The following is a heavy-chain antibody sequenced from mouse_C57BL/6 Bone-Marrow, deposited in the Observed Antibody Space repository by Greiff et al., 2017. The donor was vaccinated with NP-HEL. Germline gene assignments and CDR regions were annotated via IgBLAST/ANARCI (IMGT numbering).Heavy chain of an antibody. Sequence: QVQLQQSGAELARPGASVKLSCKASGYTFTSYGISWVKQRPGQGLEWIGEIYPRSGNTYYNEKFKGKATLTADKSSSTAYMELRSLTSEDAAVYFCARDVRGFAYWGQGTLVTVSA. J-gene: IGHJ3*01. CDR2: IYPRSGNT. CDR3: ARDVRGFAY. V-gene: IGHV1-81*01. CDR1: GYTFTSYG.